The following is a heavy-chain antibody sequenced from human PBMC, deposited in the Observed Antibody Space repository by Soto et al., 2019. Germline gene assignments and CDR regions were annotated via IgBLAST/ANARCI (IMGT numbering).Heavy chain of an antibody. V-gene: IGHV4-31*03. D-gene: IGHD3-22*01. Sequence: SETLSLTCSVSGGSISSGAYYWSWIRQHPGKGLEWIGYIYYSGSTYYNPSLKSRVTISVDTSKNQFSLKLSSVTAADTAVYYCAIYDSSGSRGFQHWGQGTLVTVSS. J-gene: IGHJ1*01. CDR2: IYYSGST. CDR1: GGSISSGAYY. CDR3: AIYDSSGSRGFQH.